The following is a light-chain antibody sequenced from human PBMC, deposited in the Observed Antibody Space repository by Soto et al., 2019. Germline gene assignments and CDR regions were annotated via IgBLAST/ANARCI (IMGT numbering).Light chain of an antibody. V-gene: IGKV3-11*01. CDR2: DVS. Sequence: IVLTQSPSTLSLSPGKRATLSCRASQNISNYLIWYQQKPGQAPRLLIYDVSNRATGIPARFSGSGSGTDFTLTISSLEPEDFALYYCQQRSNWPPEITFGQGTRLEIK. J-gene: IGKJ5*01. CDR1: QNISNY. CDR3: QQRSNWPPEIT.